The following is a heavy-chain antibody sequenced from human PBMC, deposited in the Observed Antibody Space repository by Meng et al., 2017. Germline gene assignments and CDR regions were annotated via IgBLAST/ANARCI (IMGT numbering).Heavy chain of an antibody. D-gene: IGHD3-22*01. V-gene: IGHV1-69*06. J-gene: IGHJ4*02. CDR3: ARSRLNYYDSSGYFLDY. Sequence: SVKVSCKASGGTFSSYAISWVRQAPGQGLEWMGGIIPIFGTANYAQKFQGRVTITADKSTSTAYMELSRLRSDDTAVYYCARSRLNYYDSSGYFLDYWGQGTLVTVSS. CDR2: IIPIFGTA. CDR1: GGTFSSYA.